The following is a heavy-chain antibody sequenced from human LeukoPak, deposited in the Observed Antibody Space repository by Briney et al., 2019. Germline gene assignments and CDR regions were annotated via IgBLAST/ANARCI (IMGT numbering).Heavy chain of an antibody. Sequence: PGGSLRLSCAISGITLSNYGMSWVRQPPGKGLEWVAGLSASGGSTNYADSVKGRFTISRDNPKITLYLQMNSLRAEDTAVYFCAKRGVVIRVILVGFHKEAYYFDSWGQGALVTVSS. CDR3: AKRGVVIRVILVGFHKEAYYFDS. J-gene: IGHJ4*02. CDR2: LSASGGST. V-gene: IGHV3-23*01. CDR1: GITLSNYG. D-gene: IGHD3-10*01.